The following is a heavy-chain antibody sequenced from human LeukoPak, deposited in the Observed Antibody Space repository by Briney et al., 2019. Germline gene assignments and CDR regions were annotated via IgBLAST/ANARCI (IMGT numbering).Heavy chain of an antibody. Sequence: GGSLRLSCAASGFTFSSYAMSWVRQAPGKGLEWVSAISGSGGSTYYADSVKGRFTISRDNSKNMLYLQMNSLRAEDTAVYYCAKDLWKDYGGNWFDPWGQGTLVTVSS. D-gene: IGHD4-23*01. J-gene: IGHJ5*02. CDR1: GFTFSSYA. CDR2: ISGSGGST. CDR3: AKDLWKDYGGNWFDP. V-gene: IGHV3-23*01.